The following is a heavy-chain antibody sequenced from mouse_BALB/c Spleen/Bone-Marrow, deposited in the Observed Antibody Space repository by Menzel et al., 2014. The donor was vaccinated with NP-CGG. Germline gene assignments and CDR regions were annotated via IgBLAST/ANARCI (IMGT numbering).Heavy chain of an antibody. CDR3: ARIYDYDRGAWFAY. Sequence: EVQLQESGPELVKPGASVKISCKASGYSFTGYFMNWVMQGHGKSLEWIGRINPYNGDTFYNQKFKEKATLTIDKSSSTAHMELRSLAPEDSAVYYCARIYDYDRGAWFAYWGQGTLVTVSA. J-gene: IGHJ3*01. CDR2: INPYNGDT. CDR1: GYSFTGYF. D-gene: IGHD2-4*01. V-gene: IGHV1-20*02.